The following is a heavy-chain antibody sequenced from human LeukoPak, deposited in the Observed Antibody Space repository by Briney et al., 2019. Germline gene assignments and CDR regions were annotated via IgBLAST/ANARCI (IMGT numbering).Heavy chain of an antibody. D-gene: IGHD2-2*01. CDR3: AKEILYCSSTSCYAVFDY. CDR2: ISYDGSNK. V-gene: IGHV3-30*18. CDR1: GFTFSSYG. Sequence: QSGGSLRLSCAASGFTFSSYGMHWVRQAPGKGLGWVAVISYDGSNKYYADSVKGRFTISRDNSKNTLYLQMNSLRAEDTAVYYCAKEILYCSSTSCYAVFDYWGQGTLVTVSS. J-gene: IGHJ4*02.